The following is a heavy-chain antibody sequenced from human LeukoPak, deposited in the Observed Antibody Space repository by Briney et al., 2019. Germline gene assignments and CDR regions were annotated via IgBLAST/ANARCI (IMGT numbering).Heavy chain of an antibody. CDR3: AKDRRDDY. CDR1: GGSISSYY. Sequence: PSETLSLTCTVSGGSISSYYWSWVRQAPGKGLEWVSAISGSGGSTYYADSVKGRFTISRDNSKNTLYLQMNSLRAEDTAVYYCAKDRRDDYWGQGALVTVSS. V-gene: IGHV3-23*01. CDR2: ISGSGGST. J-gene: IGHJ4*02.